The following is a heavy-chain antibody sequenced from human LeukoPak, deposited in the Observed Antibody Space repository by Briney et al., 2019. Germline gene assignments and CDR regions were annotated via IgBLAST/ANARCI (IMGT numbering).Heavy chain of an antibody. V-gene: IGHV4-34*01. CDR2: INHSGST. CDR1: GGSFSNYY. Sequence: SSETLCLTCAVYGGSFSNYYWSWIRQPPGKGLEWIGEINHSGSTNYNPSLKSRLTMSVDTSQKQFSLKLSSVTAADTAVYYCARAPVRVAAVGKYFDFWGQGTLVIVSS. J-gene: IGHJ4*02. D-gene: IGHD6-13*01. CDR3: ARAPVRVAAVGKYFDF.